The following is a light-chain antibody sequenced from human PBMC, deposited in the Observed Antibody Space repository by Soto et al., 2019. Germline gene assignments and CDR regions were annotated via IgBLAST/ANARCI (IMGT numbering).Light chain of an antibody. Sequence: SYELTQPPSVSVAPGQTARITCGGNNIKSKSVHWYQQRPGQAPVLVVHDDSDRPSGIPERFSGSNSENTATLIITRVEAVDEADYYCQVWDTGNDHVVFGGGTKQTVL. J-gene: IGLJ2*01. V-gene: IGLV3-21*02. CDR3: QVWDTGNDHVV. CDR1: NIKSKS. CDR2: DDS.